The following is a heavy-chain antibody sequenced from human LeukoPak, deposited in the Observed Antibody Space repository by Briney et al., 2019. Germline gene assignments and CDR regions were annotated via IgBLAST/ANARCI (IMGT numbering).Heavy chain of an antibody. J-gene: IGHJ4*02. CDR3: ARRPFGGVIVRLFDY. CDR2: INHSGST. D-gene: IGHD3-16*02. CDR1: GGSFSGYY. V-gene: IGHV4-34*01. Sequence: PSETLSLTCAVYGGSFSGYYWSWIRQPPGKGLEGIGEINHSGSTNYNPSLKSRVTISVDTSKNQFSLKLSSVTAADTAVYYCARRPFGGVIVRLFDYWGQGTLVTVSS.